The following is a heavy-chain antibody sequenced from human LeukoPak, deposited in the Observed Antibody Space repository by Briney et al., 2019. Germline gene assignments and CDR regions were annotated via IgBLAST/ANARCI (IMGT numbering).Heavy chain of an antibody. V-gene: IGHV3-74*01. CDR1: GFSFSTYW. D-gene: IGHD2-15*01. CDR2: INGDGGTT. CDR3: TRRVDATRWYDP. J-gene: IGHJ5*02. Sequence: GGSLRLSCAASGFSFSTYWMHWVRQAPGEGLLWVSRINGDGGTTNYADSVKGRFTISRDNAKNTLYLQMNSLRAEDTAVYYCTRRVDATRWYDPWGQGTLVIVSS.